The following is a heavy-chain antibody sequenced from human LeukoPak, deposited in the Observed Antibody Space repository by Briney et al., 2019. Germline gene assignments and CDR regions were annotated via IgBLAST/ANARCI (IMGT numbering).Heavy chain of an antibody. D-gene: IGHD6-19*01. V-gene: IGHV3-74*01. Sequence: GGSLRLSCAASGFTFSSYWMHWVRQAPGKGLVWVSRINSDGSSTSYADSVKGRFTISRDNAKNSLYLQMNSLRAEDTALYYCASLYSSGWYGYYDYWGQGTLVTVSS. J-gene: IGHJ4*02. CDR3: ASLYSSGWYGYYDY. CDR1: GFTFSSYW. CDR2: INSDGSST.